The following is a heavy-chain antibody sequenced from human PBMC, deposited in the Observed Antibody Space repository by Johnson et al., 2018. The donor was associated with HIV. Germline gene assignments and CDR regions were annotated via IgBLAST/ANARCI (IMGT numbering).Heavy chain of an antibody. J-gene: IGHJ3*02. CDR1: GLNFSDYG. Sequence: QVQLVESGGGVVQPGRSVRLSCAVSGLNFSDYGMHWVRQAPGKGLEWVAVISFDGSEEYYADSVKGRFTVSRDNSKNTLYLQMNSLREEDTAVYHCARGRISVTEVDLRGGGFDIWGQGTLVIVSS. D-gene: IGHD3-22*01. CDR3: ARGRISVTEVDLRGGGFDI. CDR2: ISFDGSEE. V-gene: IGHV3-30*03.